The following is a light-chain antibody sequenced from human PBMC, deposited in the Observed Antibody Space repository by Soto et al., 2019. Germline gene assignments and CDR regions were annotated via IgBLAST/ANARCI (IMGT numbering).Light chain of an antibody. V-gene: IGLV1-44*01. J-gene: IGLJ7*01. CDR1: SSNIGSTA. Sequence: QSVLTQPPSASGTPGQSISISCSGGSSNIGSTAVDWYQQFPGTAPKLLIYSNNERPSGVPDRFSGFKSGTSASLAISGLQADDEAEYFCATWDYDLNGVVFGGGTQLTVL. CDR3: ATWDYDLNGVV. CDR2: SNN.